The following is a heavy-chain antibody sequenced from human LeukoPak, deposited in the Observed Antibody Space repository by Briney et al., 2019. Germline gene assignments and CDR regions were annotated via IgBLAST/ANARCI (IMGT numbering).Heavy chain of an antibody. CDR3: ARDIVGYSYGYDAFDI. D-gene: IGHD5-18*01. CDR1: GYTFTSYG. CDR2: ISAYNGNT. V-gene: IGHV1-18*01. Sequence: ASVKVSCKASGYTFTSYGISRVRQAPGQGLEWMGWISAYNGNTNYAQKLQGRVTMTTDTSTSTAYMELRSLRSDDTAVYYCARDIVGYSYGYDAFDIWGQGTMVTVSS. J-gene: IGHJ3*02.